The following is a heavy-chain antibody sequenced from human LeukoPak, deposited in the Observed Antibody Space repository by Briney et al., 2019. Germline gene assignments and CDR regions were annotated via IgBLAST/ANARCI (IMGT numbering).Heavy chain of an antibody. CDR2: IREKVNSYTT. J-gene: IGHJ4*02. Sequence: GGSLRLSCAASGFTFSAHYMDWVRQAREKGLEWVGCIREKVNSYTTVYAASVKGRFTISRDDSTNSVFLQMNSLKTEDTAVYYCAKAFCSEKQCTLDSWGQGTLVSVSS. V-gene: IGHV3-72*01. CDR3: AKAFCSEKQCTLDS. D-gene: IGHD3-3*01. CDR1: GFTFSAHY.